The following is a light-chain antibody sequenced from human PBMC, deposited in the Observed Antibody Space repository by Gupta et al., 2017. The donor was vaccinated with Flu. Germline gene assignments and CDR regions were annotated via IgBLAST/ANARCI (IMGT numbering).Light chain of an antibody. J-gene: IGKJ1*01. CDR2: GAS. Sequence: EIVMTQSPATLSVSPGERATLSCRASQSVSSNLAWYQQKPGQAPGLLIYGASTRATGIPARFSGSGSGTXFTLTIXSLQSEDFAVYYCQQYNNWRWKFGXGTKVEIK. CDR3: QQYNNWRWK. V-gene: IGKV3-15*01. CDR1: QSVSSN.